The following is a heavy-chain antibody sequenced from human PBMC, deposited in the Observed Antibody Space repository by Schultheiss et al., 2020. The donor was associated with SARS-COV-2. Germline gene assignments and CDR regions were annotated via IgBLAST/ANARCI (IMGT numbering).Heavy chain of an antibody. V-gene: IGHV3-11*01. CDR3: ARERGGYCSSTSCPNRYYYYGMDV. D-gene: IGHD2-2*01. J-gene: IGHJ6*02. CDR1: GFTFSDYY. CDR2: ISSSGSTI. Sequence: GESLKISCAASGFTFSDYYMSWIRQAPGKGLEWVSYISSSGSTIYYADSVKGRFTISRDNAKNSLYLQMNSLRAEDTAVYYCARERGGYCSSTSCPNRYYYYGMDVWGQGTTVTVSS.